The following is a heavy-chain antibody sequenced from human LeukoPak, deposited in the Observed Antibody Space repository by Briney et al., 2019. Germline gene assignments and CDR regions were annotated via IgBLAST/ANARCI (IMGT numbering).Heavy chain of an antibody. D-gene: IGHD3-22*01. Sequence: SGGSLRLSCAASGFTFDDYAMHWVRHAPGKGLEWVSGISWNSGSIGYADSVKGRFTISRDNSKNTLYLQMNSLRAEDTAVYYCARDADYYDSSGYLDYWGQGTLVTVSS. J-gene: IGHJ4*02. CDR1: GFTFDDYA. CDR2: ISWNSGSI. V-gene: IGHV3-9*01. CDR3: ARDADYYDSSGYLDY.